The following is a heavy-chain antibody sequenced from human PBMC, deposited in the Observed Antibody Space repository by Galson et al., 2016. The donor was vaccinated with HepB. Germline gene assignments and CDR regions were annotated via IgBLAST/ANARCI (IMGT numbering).Heavy chain of an antibody. J-gene: IGHJ4*02. CDR1: GYTFTGYY. CDR2: INPSSGDT. CDR3: ARDFLRGGWNLFDY. Sequence: SVKVSCKASGYTFTGYYIHWVRQAPGQGPEWMGWINPSSGDTNYPQRFRGRVTMTRDTSSSTTYMELSRLTSDDTAVYYCARDFLRGGWNLFDYWGQGALVTVSS. D-gene: IGHD1-7*01. V-gene: IGHV1-2*02.